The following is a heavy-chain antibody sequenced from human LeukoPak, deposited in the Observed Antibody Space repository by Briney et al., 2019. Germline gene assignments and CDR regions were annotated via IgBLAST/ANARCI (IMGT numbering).Heavy chain of an antibody. CDR3: AGGTYDFWSGYSTHTGYNWFDP. J-gene: IGHJ5*02. Sequence: SETLSLTCAVYGGSFSGYYWSWIRQPPGKGLEWIGEINHSGSTNYNPPLKSRVTISVDTSKNQFSLKLSSVTAADTAVYYCAGGTYDFWSGYSTHTGYNWFDPWGQGTLVTVSS. CDR1: GGSFSGYY. CDR2: INHSGST. D-gene: IGHD3-3*01. V-gene: IGHV4-34*01.